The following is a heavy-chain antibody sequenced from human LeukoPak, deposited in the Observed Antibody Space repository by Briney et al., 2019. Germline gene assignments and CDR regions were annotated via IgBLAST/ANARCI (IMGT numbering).Heavy chain of an antibody. V-gene: IGHV3-23*01. CDR3: AKRGAGSGGLHY. J-gene: IGHJ4*02. CDR1: GFTFATYA. D-gene: IGHD6-19*01. CDR2: FYETGKT. Sequence: GGSLRLSCAASGFTFATYAMSWVRQAPGKGLEWVSTFYETGKTDHADSVKGRFTISRDASKNTLYLQMNSLRAEDTATYYCAKRGAGSGGLHYWGQGTLVTVSS.